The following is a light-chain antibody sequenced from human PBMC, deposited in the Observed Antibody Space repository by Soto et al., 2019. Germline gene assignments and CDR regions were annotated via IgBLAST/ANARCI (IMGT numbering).Light chain of an antibody. CDR3: GSYGGRNNWV. Sequence: QSVLTQPPSASGSPGQSVTISCTGTTSDIGRYNYVSGYQQHPGTAPKLIIYEVRKRPSGVPDRFSASKSANSASLTVSGLHPKDEADYYCGSYGGRNNWVFGGGTKLTVL. CDR1: TSDIGRYNY. CDR2: EVR. J-gene: IGLJ3*02. V-gene: IGLV2-8*01.